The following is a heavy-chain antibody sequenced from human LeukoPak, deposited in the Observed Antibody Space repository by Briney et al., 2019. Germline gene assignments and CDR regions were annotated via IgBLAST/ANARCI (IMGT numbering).Heavy chain of an antibody. CDR2: IKEDGSEK. V-gene: IGHV3-7*01. CDR1: ASTFSRYW. Sequence: GGALRLSCAASASTFSRYWMSWVRQAPGKGLEWVANIKEDGSEKNYVGSVKGRFTISRDNAKNSLYLQMNNLRAEDTAVYYCVKGRHSDTSGTYWNWGQGTLVTVSS. J-gene: IGHJ4*02. D-gene: IGHD3-22*01. CDR3: VKGRHSDTSGTYWN.